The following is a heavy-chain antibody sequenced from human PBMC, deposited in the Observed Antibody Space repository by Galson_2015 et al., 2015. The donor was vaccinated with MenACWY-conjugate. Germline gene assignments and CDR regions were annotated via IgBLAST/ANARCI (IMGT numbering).Heavy chain of an antibody. CDR3: ARDEDDRYRPFEY. D-gene: IGHD5-12*01. Sequence: SVKVSCKASGSTFSSYVFSWVRQAPGKGLEWLGWISVNIGKKKYAERVKGGSTMPTDTPTSTAYMELRSLRSDDTAVYYCARDEDDRYRPFEYWGQGTLVTVSS. CDR1: GSTFSSYV. CDR2: ISVNIGKK. J-gene: IGHJ4*02. V-gene: IGHV1-18*01.